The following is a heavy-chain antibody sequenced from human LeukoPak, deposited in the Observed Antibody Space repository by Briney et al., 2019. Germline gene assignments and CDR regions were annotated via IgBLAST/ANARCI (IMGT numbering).Heavy chain of an antibody. CDR1: VGSISSYY. D-gene: IGHD7-27*01. V-gene: IGHV4-59*01. CDR3: ARDPNWGDAFDI. CDR2: IHYSGST. J-gene: IGHJ3*02. Sequence: PSETLSLTCTVSVGSISSYYGSWIRQPPGKGLGLVGYIHYSGSTNYNPSLKSRVTISVDTSKNQFSLKLSSVTAADTAVYYCARDPNWGDAFDIWGQGTMVTVSS.